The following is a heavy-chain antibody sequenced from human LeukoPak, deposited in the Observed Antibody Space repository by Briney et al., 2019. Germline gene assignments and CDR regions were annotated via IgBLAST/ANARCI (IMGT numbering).Heavy chain of an antibody. CDR3: ASPRFGSYSGSYFPHFDY. D-gene: IGHD1-26*01. CDR1: GGTFSSYA. J-gene: IGHJ4*02. V-gene: IGHV1-69*06. CDR2: IIPIFGTA. Sequence: SVKVSCKASGGTFSSYAISWVRQAPGQGLEWIGGIIPIFGTANYAQKFQGRVTITADKSTSTAYMELSSLRSEDTAVYYCASPRFGSYSGSYFPHFDYWGQGTLVTVSS.